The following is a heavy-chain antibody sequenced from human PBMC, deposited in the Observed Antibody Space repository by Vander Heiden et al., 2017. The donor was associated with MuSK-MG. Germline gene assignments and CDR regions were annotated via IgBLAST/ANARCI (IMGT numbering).Heavy chain of an antibody. CDR3: ARGSLRGATRNYFDY. V-gene: IGHV5-51*01. Sequence: EVQLVQSGAEVKKPGASLKISCKGSGYSFTTYWIGWVRQMPGKGLEWMGIIYPGDSDTRYSPSFQGQVTISADKSISTAYLQWSSLKASDTAMYYCARGSLRGATRNYFDYWGQGTLVTVSS. CDR1: GYSFTTYW. D-gene: IGHD1-26*01. CDR2: IYPGDSDT. J-gene: IGHJ4*02.